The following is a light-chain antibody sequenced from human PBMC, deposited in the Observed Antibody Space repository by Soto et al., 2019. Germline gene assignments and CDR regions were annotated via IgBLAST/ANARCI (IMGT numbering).Light chain of an antibody. CDR3: QQYAYSPRT. V-gene: IGKV3-20*01. CDR2: RAS. J-gene: IGKJ1*01. CDR1: QSVSSNY. Sequence: DIVLTQSPGTLSLSPGERATLSCRVSQSVSSNYLAWYQQKPGQAPKVLIYRASSRATGIPDRFSGSASETDFTLTISRLEPEDFAVYYCQQYAYSPRTFGQGTKVDIK.